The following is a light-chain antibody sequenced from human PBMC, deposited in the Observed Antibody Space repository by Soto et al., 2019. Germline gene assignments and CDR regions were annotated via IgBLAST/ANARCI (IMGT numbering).Light chain of an antibody. CDR3: QQYAYPPWT. V-gene: IGKV3-20*01. CDR2: GAS. CDR1: QSVTSTY. Sequence: DTVLTQSPGTLSLSPGERATLSCRASQSVTSTYLAWYQQKPGQAPRLLIYGASTRATGIPDRFSGGGSGTDFTLTISRLEPGDFAVYYCQQYAYPPWTFGHGTKVEIK. J-gene: IGKJ1*01.